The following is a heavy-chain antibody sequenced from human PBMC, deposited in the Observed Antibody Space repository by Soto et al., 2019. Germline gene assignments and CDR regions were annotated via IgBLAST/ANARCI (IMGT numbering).Heavy chain of an antibody. V-gene: IGHV4-34*01. Sequence: SETLSLTCAVYGGSFSGYYWSWIRQPPGKGLEWIGEINHSGSTNYNPSLKSRVTISVDTSKNQFSLKLSSATVADTAVYYCARRPTYGMDVWGQGTTVTVSS. J-gene: IGHJ6*02. D-gene: IGHD2-21*01. CDR2: INHSGST. CDR1: GGSFSGYY. CDR3: ARRPTYGMDV.